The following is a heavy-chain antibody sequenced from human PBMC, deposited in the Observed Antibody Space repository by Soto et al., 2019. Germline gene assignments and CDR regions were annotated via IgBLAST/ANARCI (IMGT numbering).Heavy chain of an antibody. CDR1: GGSVSSGSYY. Sequence: PSETLSLTCTVSGGSVSSGSYYWSWIRQPPGKGLEWIGYIYYSGSTNYNPSLKSRVTISVDTSKNQFSLKLSSVTAADTAVYYCARGEWLIPTCGMVVPGQGPTLTRSS. D-gene: IGHD3-3*01. J-gene: IGHJ6*02. V-gene: IGHV4-61*01. CDR3: ARGEWLIPTCGMVV. CDR2: IYYSGST.